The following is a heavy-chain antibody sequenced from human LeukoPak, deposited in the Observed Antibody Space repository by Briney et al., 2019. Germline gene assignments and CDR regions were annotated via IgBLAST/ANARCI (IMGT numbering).Heavy chain of an antibody. CDR1: GFTVSSNY. CDR2: IYSGGST. CDR3: AREQHWDYDY. V-gene: IGHV3-53*01. D-gene: IGHD3-3*02. Sequence: PGGSLRLSCAASGFTVSSNYMSWVRQAPGKGLEWVSVIYSGGSTYYADSVKGRFTISRDNAKNSLYLQMNSLRAEDTAVYYCAREQHWDYDYWGQGTLVTVSS. J-gene: IGHJ4*02.